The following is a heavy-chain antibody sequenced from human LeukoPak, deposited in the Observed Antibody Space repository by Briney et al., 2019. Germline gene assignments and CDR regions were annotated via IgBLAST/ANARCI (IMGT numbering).Heavy chain of an antibody. Sequence: SETLSLTCTVSGGSISSGGHYWSWIRQHPGKGLEWIGYIYYSGSTYYNPSLKSRVTISVDTSKNQFSLKLSSVTAADTAVYYCALEGITMVRGVITAWGQGTLVTVSS. CDR3: ALEGITMVRGVITA. D-gene: IGHD3-10*01. CDR2: IYYSGST. J-gene: IGHJ5*02. CDR1: GGSISSGGHY. V-gene: IGHV4-31*03.